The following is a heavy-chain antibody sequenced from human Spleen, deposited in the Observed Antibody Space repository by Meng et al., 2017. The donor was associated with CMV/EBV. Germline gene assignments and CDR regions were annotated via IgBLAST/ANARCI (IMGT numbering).Heavy chain of an antibody. V-gene: IGHV3-21*01. CDR1: GFTFSSYW. CDR2: ISSSSSYI. D-gene: IGHD2-2*01. CDR3: ARGFGHCSSISCYLNDY. Sequence: GGSLRLSCAASGFTFSSYWMSWVRQAPGKGLEWVSSISSSSSYIYYADSVKGRFTISRDNAKNSLYLQMNSLRAEDTGVYYCARGFGHCSSISCYLNDYWGQGTLVTVSS. J-gene: IGHJ4*02.